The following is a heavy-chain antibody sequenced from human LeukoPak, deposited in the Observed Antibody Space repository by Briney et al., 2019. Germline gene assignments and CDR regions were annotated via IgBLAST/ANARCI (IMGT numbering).Heavy chain of an antibody. Sequence: GGSLRLSCAASGFPFGSYTMNWVRQAPGKGLEWVANIKQDGSEKYYVDSVKGRFTISRDNAKNSLYLQMNSLRAEDTAVYYCASLSSGWYPSPPILGDYWGQGTLVTVSS. CDR1: GFPFGSYT. CDR2: IKQDGSEK. D-gene: IGHD6-19*01. CDR3: ASLSSGWYPSPPILGDY. V-gene: IGHV3-7*01. J-gene: IGHJ4*02.